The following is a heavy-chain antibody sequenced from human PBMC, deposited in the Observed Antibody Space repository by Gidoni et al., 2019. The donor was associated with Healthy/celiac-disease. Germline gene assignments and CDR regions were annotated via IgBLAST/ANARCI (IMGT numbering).Heavy chain of an antibody. CDR3: TTDRSYGYYYYGMDV. V-gene: IGHV3-15*01. CDR1: GFTFSNAW. D-gene: IGHD5-18*01. CDR2: IKSKTDGGTT. J-gene: IGHJ6*02. Sequence: EVQLVESRGGLVKPGWSLRLSCAASGFTFSNAWMSWVRQAPGKGLEWVGRIKSKTDGGTTDYAAPVKGRFTISRDDSKNTLYLQMNSLKTEDTAVYYCTTDRSYGYYYYGMDVWGQGTTVTVSS.